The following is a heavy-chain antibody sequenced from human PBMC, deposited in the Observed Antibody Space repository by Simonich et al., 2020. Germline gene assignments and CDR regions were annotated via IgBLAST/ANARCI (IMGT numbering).Heavy chain of an antibody. Sequence: EVQLVESGGGLVKPGGFLRLSCAASGFTFSSYSMNWFRQAPGKGRECVYSIITSSSYIYYADSGKGRFTISRDNAKNSLYLQMNSLRAEDTAVYYCAREIEAGNAFDIWGQGTMVTVSS. CDR2: IITSSSYI. V-gene: IGHV3-21*01. CDR3: AREIEAGNAFDI. J-gene: IGHJ3*02. CDR1: GFTFSSYS.